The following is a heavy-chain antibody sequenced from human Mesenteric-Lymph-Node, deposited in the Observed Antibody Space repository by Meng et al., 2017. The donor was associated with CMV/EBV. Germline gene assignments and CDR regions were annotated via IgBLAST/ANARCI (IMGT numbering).Heavy chain of an antibody. CDR3: ARGGGSTSSE. Sequence: ASVKVSCKASGYIFSTYGISWVRQAPGQGLEWMGWMNPNSGNTRYAQKFQGRVTMTRNTSISTAYMELSSLRSEDTAVYYCARGGGSTSSEWGQGTLVTVSS. CDR2: MNPNSGNT. J-gene: IGHJ4*02. D-gene: IGHD6-6*01. CDR1: GYIFSTYG. V-gene: IGHV1-8*02.